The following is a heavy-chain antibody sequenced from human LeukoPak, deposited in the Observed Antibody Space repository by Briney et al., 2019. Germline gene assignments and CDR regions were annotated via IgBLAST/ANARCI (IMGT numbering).Heavy chain of an antibody. CDR3: AKGDRNGWYFDY. V-gene: IGHV3-53*01. CDR2: IYSGDST. D-gene: IGHD6-19*01. Sequence: PSETLSLTCAVSGGSISSSNWWSWVRQAPGKGLEWVSVIYSGDSTYYADSVKGRFTISRDNAKNSLFLQMNSLRAEDTALYHCAKGDRNGWYFDYWGLGTLVTVSS. J-gene: IGHJ4*02. CDR1: GGSISSSNW.